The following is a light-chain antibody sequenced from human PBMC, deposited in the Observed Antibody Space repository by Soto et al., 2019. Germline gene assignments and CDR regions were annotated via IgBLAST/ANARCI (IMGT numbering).Light chain of an antibody. CDR1: QTFSSH. Sequence: EIVLTQSPATLSLSPGERATLSCRASQTFSSHLAWYQQKPGQAPTLLIYDASKRATGITARFSGRGSGTDFTFTISSLEPEDFAVDYCQQRYNWQPVITFGQGTRLEIK. CDR2: DAS. CDR3: QQRYNWQPVIT. J-gene: IGKJ5*01. V-gene: IGKV3-11*01.